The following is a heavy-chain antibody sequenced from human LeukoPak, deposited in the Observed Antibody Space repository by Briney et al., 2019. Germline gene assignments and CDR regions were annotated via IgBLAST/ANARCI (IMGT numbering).Heavy chain of an antibody. CDR2: IYYSGST. CDR3: ARGSGGLIAKNNWFDP. Sequence: SETLSLTCTVSGGSISSYYWSWIRQPPGKGLEWIGYIYYSGSTNYNPSLKSRVTISVDTSKNQFSLKLSSVTAADTAVYYCARGSGGLIAKNNWFDPWGQGTLVTVSS. CDR1: GGSISSYY. D-gene: IGHD2-15*01. J-gene: IGHJ5*02. V-gene: IGHV4-59*01.